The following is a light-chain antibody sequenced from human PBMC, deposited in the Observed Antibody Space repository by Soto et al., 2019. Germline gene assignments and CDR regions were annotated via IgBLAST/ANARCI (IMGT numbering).Light chain of an antibody. CDR3: QQRSNS. CDR1: QSVSSY. CDR2: DAS. J-gene: IGKJ4*01. Sequence: EVVLTQSPSTLSLSPRERATLSCRASQSVSSYLAWYQQKPGQAPRLLIYDASNRATGIPARFSGSGSGTDFTLTISSLEPEDFAVYYCQQRSNSFGGGTKVDI. V-gene: IGKV3-11*01.